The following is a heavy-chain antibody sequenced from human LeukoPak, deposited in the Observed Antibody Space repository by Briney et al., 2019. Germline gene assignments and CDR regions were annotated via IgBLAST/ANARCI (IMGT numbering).Heavy chain of an antibody. CDR3: AKSEGYYYDSSGYSGRFFDY. J-gene: IGHJ4*02. D-gene: IGHD3-22*01. CDR2: ISGSGGST. CDR1: GFTFSSYA. V-gene: IGHV3-23*01. Sequence: PGGSLRLSCAASGFTFSSYAMSWVRQAPGKGLEWVSAISGSGGSTYYADSVKGRFTISRDNSKNTLYLQMNSLRAEDTAVYYCAKSEGYYYDSSGYSGRFFDYWGQGTLVTVSS.